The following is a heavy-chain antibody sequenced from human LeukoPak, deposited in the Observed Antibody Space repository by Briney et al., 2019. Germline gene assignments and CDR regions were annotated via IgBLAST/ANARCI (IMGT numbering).Heavy chain of an antibody. CDR1: GLAFTDYE. CDR3: ARAPKWSYTGYVGR. CDR2: INNRGDHT. V-gene: IGHV3-48*03. D-gene: IGHD5-12*01. Sequence: GGSLRLSCVASGLAFTDYEMNWVRQAPGKGLEWLSYINNRGDHTHYIDSVRGRFIISRDNAQKSLFLQMNSLRVDDTAVYYCARAPKWSYTGYVGRWGQGTLVTVSS. J-gene: IGHJ4*02.